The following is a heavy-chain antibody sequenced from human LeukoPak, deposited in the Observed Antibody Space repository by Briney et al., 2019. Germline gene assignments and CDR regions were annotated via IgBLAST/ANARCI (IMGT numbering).Heavy chain of an antibody. D-gene: IGHD5-18*01. V-gene: IGHV3-7*01. Sequence: GGSLRLSCAASGFTFSSHWMAWVRRAPGKGLEWVANIKEDGSEKYYLDSMKGRFTISRDNAKKSLYLRMNSLRVEDTAVYYCARDLSGVTGYTYGRGIDYWGQGTLVTVSS. CDR1: GFTFSSHW. J-gene: IGHJ4*02. CDR2: IKEDGSEK. CDR3: ARDLSGVTGYTYGRGIDY.